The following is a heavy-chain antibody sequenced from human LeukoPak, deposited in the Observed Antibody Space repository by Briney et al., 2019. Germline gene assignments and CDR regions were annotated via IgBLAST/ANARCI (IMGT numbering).Heavy chain of an antibody. V-gene: IGHV1-2*02. J-gene: IGHJ4*02. CDR2: IHPNSGGR. Sequence: GASVKVSCKASGYTFTGYYLHWVRQAPGQGLEWVGWIHPNSGGRNYAQKFQGRVTMTRDTSITTVYMELSRLRSDDTAVYYCSREDYWGQGTLVTVSS. CDR1: GYTFTGYY. CDR3: SREDY.